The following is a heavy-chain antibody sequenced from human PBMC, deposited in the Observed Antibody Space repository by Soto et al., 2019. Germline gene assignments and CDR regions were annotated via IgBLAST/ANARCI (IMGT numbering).Heavy chain of an antibody. CDR2: ILPIFGTT. CDR1: GDTFKRYA. D-gene: IGHD6-19*01. CDR3: ARDTGAVVGTGGFDP. V-gene: IGHV1-69*01. Sequence: QVRLVQSGAEVKKPGSSVKVSCKASGDTFKRYAISWVRQAPGQGLEWMGGILPIFGTTDYAQKLQGRVTITADGSTSTVNMELSGLTSEDTAVYFCARDTGAVVGTGGFDPWGKGTLVTVSS. J-gene: IGHJ5*02.